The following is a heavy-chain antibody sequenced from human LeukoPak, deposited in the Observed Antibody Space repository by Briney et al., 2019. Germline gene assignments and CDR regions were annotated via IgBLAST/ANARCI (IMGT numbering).Heavy chain of an antibody. CDR3: ARAYFATYYYYYYYMDV. D-gene: IGHD3-9*01. CDR2: IYYSGST. J-gene: IGHJ6*03. CDR1: GGSISSSSYY. V-gene: IGHV4-39*07. Sequence: SETLSLTCTVSGGSISSSSYYWGWIRQPPGKGLEWIGSIYYSGSTYYNPSLKSRVTISVDTSKNQFSLKLSSVTAADTAVYYCARAYFATYYYYYYYMDVWGKGTTVTISS.